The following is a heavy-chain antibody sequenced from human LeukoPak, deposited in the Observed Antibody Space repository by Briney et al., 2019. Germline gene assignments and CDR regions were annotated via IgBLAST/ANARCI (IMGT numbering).Heavy chain of an antibody. V-gene: IGHV3-23*01. CDR1: GFTFSSYG. J-gene: IGHJ6*03. CDR3: AKERATVTTFYYYYYMDV. CDR2: ISGSGGST. D-gene: IGHD4-17*01. Sequence: GGSLRLSCAASGFTFSSYGMHWVRQAPGKGLEWVSAISGSGGSTYYADSVKGRFTISRDNSKNTLYLQMNSPRAEDTAVYYCAKERATVTTFYYYYYMDVWGKGTTVTISS.